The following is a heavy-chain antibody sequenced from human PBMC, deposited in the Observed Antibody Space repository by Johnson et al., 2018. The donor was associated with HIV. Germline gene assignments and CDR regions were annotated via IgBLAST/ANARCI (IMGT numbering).Heavy chain of an antibody. CDR3: ARERPGYGGHDAFDI. CDR1: GFTFSSYD. CDR2: IGTAGDT. Sequence: VQLVESGGGLVQPGGSLRLSCAASGFTFSSYDMHWVRQATGKGLECVSAIGTAGDTYYPGSVKGRFTISRDNSENTLFLQMNSLRAEDTAVYHCARERPGYGGHDAFDIWGQGTMVTVSS. V-gene: IGHV3-13*01. J-gene: IGHJ3*02. D-gene: IGHD4-23*01.